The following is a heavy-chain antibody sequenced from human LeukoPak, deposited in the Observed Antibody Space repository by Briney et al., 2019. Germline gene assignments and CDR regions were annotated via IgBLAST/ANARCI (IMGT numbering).Heavy chain of an antibody. CDR1: GGSFSGYY. Sequence: PSETLSLTCAVYGGSFSGYYWSWLRQPPGKGLEWIGEINHSGSTNYNPSLKSRVTISVDTSKNQFSLKLSSVTAADTAVYYCARMFHYDFWSGRPVYYYYGMDVWGQGTTVTVSS. D-gene: IGHD3-3*01. J-gene: IGHJ6*02. CDR3: ARMFHYDFWSGRPVYYYYGMDV. V-gene: IGHV4-34*01. CDR2: INHSGST.